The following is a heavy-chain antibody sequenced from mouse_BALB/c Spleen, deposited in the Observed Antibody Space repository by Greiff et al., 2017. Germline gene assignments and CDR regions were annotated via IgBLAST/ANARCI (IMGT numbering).Heavy chain of an antibody. CDR2: INPSNGRT. V-gene: IGHV1S81*02. CDR1: GYTFTSYW. D-gene: IGHD1-2*01. Sequence: QVQLQQSGAELVKPGASVKLSCKASGYTFTSYWMHWVKQRPGQGLEWIGEINPSNGRTNYNEKFKSKATLTVDKSSSTAYMQLSSLTSEDSAVYYCAWATAPYWGQGTLVTVSA. CDR3: AWATAPY. J-gene: IGHJ3*01.